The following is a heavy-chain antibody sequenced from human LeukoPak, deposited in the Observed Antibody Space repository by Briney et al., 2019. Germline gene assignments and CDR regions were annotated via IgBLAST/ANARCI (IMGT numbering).Heavy chain of an antibody. Sequence: GASVKVSCKASGYTFTSYGISWVRQAPGQGLEWMGWISAYNGNTNYAQKLQGRVTMTTDTSTSTAYMELRSLRSDDTAVYYCARSPRYSGGWLIFDYWGQGTLVTVSS. D-gene: IGHD6-19*01. J-gene: IGHJ4*02. CDR1: GYTFTSYG. CDR2: ISAYNGNT. CDR3: ARSPRYSGGWLIFDY. V-gene: IGHV1-18*01.